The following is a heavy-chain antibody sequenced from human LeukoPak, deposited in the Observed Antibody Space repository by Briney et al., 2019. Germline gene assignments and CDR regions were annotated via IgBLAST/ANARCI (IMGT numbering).Heavy chain of an antibody. CDR1: GFTFSSYE. Sequence: GGSLRLSCAASGFTFSSYEMNWVRRAPGKGLEWVANIRRDGSETHYVDSVMDRFTISRDNAKNSLYLQMNSLRAEDTAVYYCARDDTHYGSSGSFYDAFDVWGQGTMVTVSS. D-gene: IGHD3-22*01. J-gene: IGHJ3*01. CDR3: ARDDTHYGSSGSFYDAFDV. CDR2: IRRDGSET. V-gene: IGHV3-7*01.